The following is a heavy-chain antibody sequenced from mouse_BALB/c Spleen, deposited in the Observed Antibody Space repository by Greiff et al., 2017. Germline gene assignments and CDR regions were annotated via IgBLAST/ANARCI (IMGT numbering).Heavy chain of an antibody. CDR1: GFSLTSYG. CDR2: IWSGGST. J-gene: IGHJ3*01. V-gene: IGHV2-2*02. Sequence: QGQLKESGPGLVQPSQSLSITCTVSGFSLTSYGVHWVRQSPGKGLEWLGVIWSGGSTDYNAAFISRLSISKDNSKSQVFFKMNSLQANDTAIYYCARNWAYWGQGTLVTVSA. CDR3: ARNWAY.